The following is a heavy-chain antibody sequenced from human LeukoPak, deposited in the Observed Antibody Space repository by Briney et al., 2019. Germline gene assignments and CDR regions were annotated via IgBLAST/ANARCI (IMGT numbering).Heavy chain of an antibody. CDR3: AREVNLLSLDY. J-gene: IGHJ4*02. CDR2: IYTSGST. V-gene: IGHV4-61*02. Sequence: SETLSLTCTVSGGSISSGSYYWSWIRQPAGKGLEWIGRIYTSGSTNYNPSLKSRVTISVDTSKNQFSLKLSSVTAADTAVYYCAREVNLLSLDYWGQGTLVTVSS. CDR1: GGSISSGSYY. D-gene: IGHD2-2*01.